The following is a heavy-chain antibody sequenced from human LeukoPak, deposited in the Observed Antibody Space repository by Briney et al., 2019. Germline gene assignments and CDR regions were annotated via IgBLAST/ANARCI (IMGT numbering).Heavy chain of an antibody. CDR2: ISPQTGNT. V-gene: IGHV1-18*01. J-gene: IGHJ4*02. Sequence: ASLKVSCKASGYTFSNYGIGWVRQAPGQGLEWMGWISPQTGNTNYAQRLQGRVTMTTDTSTSTAYMELRSLRSDDTAVYYCARRAYYFDNWGQGTLVTVSS. CDR3: ARRAYYFDN. CDR1: GYTFSNYG.